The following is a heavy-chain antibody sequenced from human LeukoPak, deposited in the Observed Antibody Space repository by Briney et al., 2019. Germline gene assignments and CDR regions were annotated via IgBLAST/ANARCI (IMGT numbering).Heavy chain of an antibody. V-gene: IGHV3-48*03. CDR1: GFTFSSYE. D-gene: IGHD6-19*01. CDR3: ARPYSSGWYDFDY. CDR2: ISSSGSTI. J-gene: IGHJ4*02. Sequence: GGSLRLSCEASGFTFSSYEMNWVRQAPGQGLEWVSYISSSGSTIYYADSVKGRFTISRDNAKNSLYLQMNSLRAEDTAVYYCARPYSSGWYDFDYWGQGTLVTVSS.